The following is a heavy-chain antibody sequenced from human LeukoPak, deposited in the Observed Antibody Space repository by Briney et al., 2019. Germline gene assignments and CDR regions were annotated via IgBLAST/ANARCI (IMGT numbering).Heavy chain of an antibody. D-gene: IGHD6-13*01. CDR1: GFTFSSYS. CDR3: AKDSAYRSSSWYNWFDP. CDR2: IWYGGSNK. Sequence: GGSLRLSCAASGFTFSSYSMNWVRQAPGKGLEWVAVIWYGGSNKYYADSVKGRFTISRDNSKNTLYLQMNSLRAEDTAVYYCAKDSAYRSSSWYNWFDPWGQGTLVTVSS. V-gene: IGHV3-30*02. J-gene: IGHJ5*02.